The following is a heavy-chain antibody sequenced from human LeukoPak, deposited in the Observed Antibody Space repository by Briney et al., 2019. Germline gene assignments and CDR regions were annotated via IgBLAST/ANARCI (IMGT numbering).Heavy chain of an antibody. Sequence: RGRSLRLSCAASGFSFSSYGMHWVRQAPGKGLEWVAVIWYDGSNKYYADSLKGRFTISRDNSKNTLYLQMNSLRAEDTAVYYCARDDHGIVAAGIDYWSQGTLVTVSS. D-gene: IGHD6-13*01. V-gene: IGHV3-33*01. J-gene: IGHJ4*02. CDR3: ARDDHGIVAAGIDY. CDR1: GFSFSSYG. CDR2: IWYDGSNK.